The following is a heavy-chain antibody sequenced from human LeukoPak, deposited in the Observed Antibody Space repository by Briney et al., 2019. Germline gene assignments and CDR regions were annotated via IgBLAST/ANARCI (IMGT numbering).Heavy chain of an antibody. CDR1: GFTFSSYG. CDR3: AKDSRYYYIDY. Sequence: GGSLRLSCAASGFTFSSYGIHWVRQAPGKGLEWVAFTPYDGRKEYYADSVKGRFTISRDNSKNTSYLQMNSLKSEDTAVYYCAKDSRYYYIDYWGQGTLVTVSS. J-gene: IGHJ4*02. D-gene: IGHD1-14*01. CDR2: TPYDGRKE. V-gene: IGHV3-30*02.